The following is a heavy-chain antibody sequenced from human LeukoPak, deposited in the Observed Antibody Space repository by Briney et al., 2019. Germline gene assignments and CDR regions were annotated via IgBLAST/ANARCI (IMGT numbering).Heavy chain of an antibody. D-gene: IGHD1-26*01. CDR1: GYILTGYY. J-gene: IGHJ4*02. V-gene: IGHV1-2*02. Sequence: ASVKVSCKASGYILTGYYMHWVRQAPGQGLEWMGWINPNNSGTNSAQKFQGRVTMTRDTSISTAYMELSRLTSDDTAVYYCARHPYSGGYHFDYWGQGTRVTVSS. CDR2: INPNNSGT. CDR3: ARHPYSGGYHFDY.